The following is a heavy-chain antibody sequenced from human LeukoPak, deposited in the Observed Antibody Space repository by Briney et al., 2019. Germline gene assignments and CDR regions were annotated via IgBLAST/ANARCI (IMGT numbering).Heavy chain of an antibody. CDR2: MYYSGST. Sequence: SETLSLTCTVSDGSISSSYWIWIRQPPGKALEWIGYMYYSGSTNYNPSLKSRVTMSLGTSKNQFSLKLSSLTAADTAVYYCARGLSVASGNYYYYMDVWGKGTTVTVSS. CDR3: ARGLSVASGNYYYYMDV. CDR1: DGSISSSY. J-gene: IGHJ6*03. D-gene: IGHD3-16*01. V-gene: IGHV4-59*01.